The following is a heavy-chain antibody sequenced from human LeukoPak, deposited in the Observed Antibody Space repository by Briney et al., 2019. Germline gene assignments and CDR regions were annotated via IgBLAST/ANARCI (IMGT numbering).Heavy chain of an antibody. CDR1: GGSISSYY. J-gene: IGHJ4*02. V-gene: IGHV4-59*01. CDR3: ARGGLSSSSGLDY. CDR2: IYYSGST. Sequence: TASETLSLTCTVSGGSISSYYWSWIRQPPGKGLEWIGYIYYSGSTNYNPSLKSRVTISVDTSKNQFSLKLSSVTAADTAVYYCARGGLSSSSGLDYWGQGTLVTVSS. D-gene: IGHD3-16*02.